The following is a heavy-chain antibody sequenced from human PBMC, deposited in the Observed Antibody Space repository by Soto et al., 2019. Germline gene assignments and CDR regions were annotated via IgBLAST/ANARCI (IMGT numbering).Heavy chain of an antibody. D-gene: IGHD3-3*01. CDR1: GGSISSGGYY. Sequence: QVQLQESGPGLVKPSQTLSLTCTVSGGSISSGGYYWSWIRQHPGKGLEWIGDIYYSGSTYYNPSLKSRVTISVDTSKNQFSLKLSSVTAADTAVYYCARVYDFWSGYYLRSVNWFDPWGQGTLVTVSS. CDR2: IYYSGST. V-gene: IGHV4-31*03. J-gene: IGHJ5*02. CDR3: ARVYDFWSGYYLRSVNWFDP.